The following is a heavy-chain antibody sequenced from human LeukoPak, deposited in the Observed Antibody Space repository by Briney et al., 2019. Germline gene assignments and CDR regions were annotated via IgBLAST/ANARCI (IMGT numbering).Heavy chain of an antibody. V-gene: IGHV3-9*01. D-gene: IGHD5-18*01. CDR1: GFTFDDYA. J-gene: IGHJ4*02. CDR3: SKDRGYSYGLPDY. CDR2: ISWNNGTI. Sequence: GRSLRLSCAASGFTFDDYAMHWVRQAPGKGLEWVSGISWNNGTIGYADSVKGRFTISRDNAKNSLYLQMNSLRAEDTALYYCSKDRGYSYGLPDYWGQGTLVTVSS.